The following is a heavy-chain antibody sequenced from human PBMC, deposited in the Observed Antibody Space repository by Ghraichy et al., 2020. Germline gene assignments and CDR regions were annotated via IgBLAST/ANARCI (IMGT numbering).Heavy chain of an antibody. D-gene: IGHD6-19*01. V-gene: IGHV3-23*01. CDR3: AKTGDSGWFYDY. CDR1: GFTFSGYA. Sequence: GGSLRLSCAASGFTFSGYAMSWVRQAPGKGLESVSTITWNSASTRYADSVKGRSTISRDNYKNAVYLQVTSLREDDTAVYFCAKTGDSGWFYDYWGRGTLVTVSS. J-gene: IGHJ4*02. CDR2: ITWNSAST.